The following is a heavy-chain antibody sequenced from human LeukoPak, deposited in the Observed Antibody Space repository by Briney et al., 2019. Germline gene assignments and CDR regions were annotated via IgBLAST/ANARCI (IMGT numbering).Heavy chain of an antibody. Sequence: ASVKVSCKASGYTFTSYGISWVRQAPGQGLEWMGWISAYNGNTNYAQKLQGRVTMTTDTSTSTVYMELSSLRSEDTAVYYCARMTTVTRNFDYWGQGTLVTVSS. D-gene: IGHD4-17*01. V-gene: IGHV1-18*01. CDR3: ARMTTVTRNFDY. CDR1: GYTFTSYG. J-gene: IGHJ4*02. CDR2: ISAYNGNT.